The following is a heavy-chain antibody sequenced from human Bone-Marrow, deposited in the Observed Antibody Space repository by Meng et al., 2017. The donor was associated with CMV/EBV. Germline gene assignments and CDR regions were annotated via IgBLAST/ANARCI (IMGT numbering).Heavy chain of an antibody. Sequence: SVKVSCKASGYTFTGYYMHWVRQAPGQGLEWMGGIIPIFGTANHAQKFQGRVTITTDESTSTAYMELSSLRSEDTAVYYCAREATLYSSSWAFFDYWGQGTLVTVSS. V-gene: IGHV1-69*05. CDR3: AREATLYSSSWAFFDY. D-gene: IGHD6-13*01. CDR1: GYTFTGYY. CDR2: IIPIFGTA. J-gene: IGHJ4*02.